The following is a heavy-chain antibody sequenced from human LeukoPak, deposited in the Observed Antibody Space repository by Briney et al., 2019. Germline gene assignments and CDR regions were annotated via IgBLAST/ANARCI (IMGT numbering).Heavy chain of an antibody. V-gene: IGHV1-69*01. Sequence: SVKVSCKASGGTFSSYAISWVRQAPGQGLEWMGGIIPIFGTANYAQKFQGRVTITADESTSTAYMELSSLRSEDTAVYYCARMYYYDSSGYSLGFPAAHSGMDVWGQGTTVTVSS. CDR3: ARMYYYDSSGYSLGFPAAHSGMDV. J-gene: IGHJ6*02. CDR1: GGTFSSYA. CDR2: IIPIFGTA. D-gene: IGHD3-22*01.